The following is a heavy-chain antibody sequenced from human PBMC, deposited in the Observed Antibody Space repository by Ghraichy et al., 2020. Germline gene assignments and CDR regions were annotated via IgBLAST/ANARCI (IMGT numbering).Heavy chain of an antibody. V-gene: IGHV4-61*02. CDR2: IYPSGST. D-gene: IGHD3-10*01. J-gene: IGHJ6*03. CDR3: ARVPHSGYYYYMDV. CDR1: GGSISGGISY. Sequence: SETQSLTCSVSGGSISGGISYWSWIRQPAGEGLEWIGRIYPSGSTNYNPSLKSRVTMSLDMSKNQFSLQLSSVTAADTAVYYCARVPHSGYYYYMDVWGKGTTVTVSS.